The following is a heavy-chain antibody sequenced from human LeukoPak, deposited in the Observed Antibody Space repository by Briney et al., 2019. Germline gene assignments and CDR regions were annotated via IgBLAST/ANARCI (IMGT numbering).Heavy chain of an antibody. V-gene: IGHV3-23*01. Sequence: GGSLRLSCAASGFTFSSYAMSWVRQAPGKGLEWVSAISGSGGSTYYADSVRGRVTISRDNSKNTLYLQMNIRRAEDTGVYYCASPPYYAFWSGYYFYFDYWGQGTLVTVSS. CDR3: ASPPYYAFWSGYYFYFDY. CDR2: ISGSGGST. D-gene: IGHD3-3*01. CDR1: GFTFSSYA. J-gene: IGHJ4*02.